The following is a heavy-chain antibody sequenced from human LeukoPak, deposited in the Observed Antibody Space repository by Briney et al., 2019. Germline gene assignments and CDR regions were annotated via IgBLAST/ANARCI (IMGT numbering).Heavy chain of an antibody. D-gene: IGHD4-17*01. CDR1: GFTFSSYG. CDR3: AKDLTFHDYVGGY. J-gene: IGHJ4*02. CDR2: IRYDGSNK. Sequence: GGSLRLSCAASGFTFSSYGMHWVRQAPGKGLEWVAFIRYDGSNKYYADSVKGRFTISRDNSKNTLYLQMNSLRAEDTAVYYCAKDLTFHDYVGGYWAQGTLVTVSS. V-gene: IGHV3-30*02.